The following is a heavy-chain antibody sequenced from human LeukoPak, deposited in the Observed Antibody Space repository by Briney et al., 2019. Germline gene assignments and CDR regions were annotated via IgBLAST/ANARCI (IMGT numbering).Heavy chain of an antibody. CDR3: ASSHLVYDYGDPDAFDI. V-gene: IGHV1-69*13. Sequence: ASVKVSCKASGGTFSSYAISWVRQAPGQGLEWMGGIIPIFGTANYAQKFQGGVTITADESTSTAYMELSSLRSEDTAVYYSASSHLVYDYGDPDAFDIWGQGTMVTVSS. J-gene: IGHJ3*02. D-gene: IGHD4-17*01. CDR1: GGTFSSYA. CDR2: IIPIFGTA.